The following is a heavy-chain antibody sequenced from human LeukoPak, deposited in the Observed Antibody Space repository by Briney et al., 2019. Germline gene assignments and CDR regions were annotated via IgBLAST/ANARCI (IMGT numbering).Heavy chain of an antibody. CDR3: ASRYSSSWGTDLPDYYYMDA. V-gene: IGHV1-69*05. D-gene: IGHD6-13*01. CDR2: IIPIFGTA. J-gene: IGHJ6*03. Sequence: SVKVSCKASGGTFSSYAISWVRQAPGQGLEWMGGIIPIFGTANYAQKFQGRVTITTDESASTAYMELSSLRSEDTAVYYRASRYSSSWGTDLPDYYYMDAWGKGTTVTVSS. CDR1: GGTFSSYA.